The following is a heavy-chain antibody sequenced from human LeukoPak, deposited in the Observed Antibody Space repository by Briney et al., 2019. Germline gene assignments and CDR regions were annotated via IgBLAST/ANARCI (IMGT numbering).Heavy chain of an antibody. CDR1: GYTFTSYC. D-gene: IGHD3-16*01. J-gene: IGHJ4*02. Sequence: GESRTFSCKASGYTFTSYCIGWVRQMPGKGLEWMGIIYPGDSDARYSPSFQGQVTISADHSITTAYLQWSSLKASDTAMYYCARSYVLRDGYFDYWGQGTLVTVSS. CDR2: IYPGDSDA. V-gene: IGHV5-51*01. CDR3: ARSYVLRDGYFDY.